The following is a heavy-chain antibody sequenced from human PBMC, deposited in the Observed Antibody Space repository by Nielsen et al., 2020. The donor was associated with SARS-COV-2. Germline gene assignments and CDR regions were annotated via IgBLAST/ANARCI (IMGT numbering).Heavy chain of an antibody. CDR3: ARDKFGAFDY. CDR1: GFTFSSYG. J-gene: IGHJ4*02. V-gene: IGHV3-30*03. Sequence: GESLKISCAASGFTFSSYGMHWVRQAPGKGLEWVAVISYDGSNKYYADSVKGRFTISRDNSKNSLYLQMNSLRAEDTAVYYCARDKFGAFDYWGQGTLVTVSS. CDR2: ISYDGSNK. D-gene: IGHD3-10*01.